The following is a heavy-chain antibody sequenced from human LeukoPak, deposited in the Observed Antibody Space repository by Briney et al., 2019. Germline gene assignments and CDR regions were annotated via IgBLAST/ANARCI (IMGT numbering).Heavy chain of an antibody. Sequence: PGGSLRLSCAASGFTFSSYGMHWVRQAPGKGLEWVSVISYDGSNKYYADSVKGRFTISRDNSKNTLYLQMNSLRAEDTAVYYCAKDYDYGDYVYAFDIWGQGTMVTVSS. CDR3: AKDYDYGDYVYAFDI. CDR2: ISYDGSNK. V-gene: IGHV3-30*18. D-gene: IGHD4-17*01. J-gene: IGHJ3*02. CDR1: GFTFSSYG.